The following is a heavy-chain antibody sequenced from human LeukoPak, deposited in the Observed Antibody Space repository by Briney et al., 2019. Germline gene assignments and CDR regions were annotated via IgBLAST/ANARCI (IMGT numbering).Heavy chain of an antibody. D-gene: IGHD2-8*01. V-gene: IGHV4-59*08. CDR2: IYYSGST. Sequence: SETLSLTCTVSGGSISSYYWSWIRQPPGKGLEWIGYIYYSGSTNYNPSLKSRVTISVETSKNQFSLKLSSVTAADTAVYYCARITTYAMGNWFDPWGQGTLVTVSS. CDR3: ARITTYAMGNWFDP. CDR1: GGSISSYY. J-gene: IGHJ5*02.